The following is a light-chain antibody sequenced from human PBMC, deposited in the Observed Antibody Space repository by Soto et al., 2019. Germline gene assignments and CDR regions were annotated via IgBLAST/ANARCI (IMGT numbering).Light chain of an antibody. CDR2: DAS. CDR3: HQRYNWPRVT. J-gene: IGKJ5*01. V-gene: IGKV3D-20*02. Sequence: EIVLTQSPGTLSLSPGEGATLSCRASQSVRASYLAWYQQSPGQPPRLLIYDASTRAPGIPDRFSGSGSGTDFTLTIRRLEPADFAVYFCHQRYNWPRVTFGQGTQLEIK. CDR1: QSVRASY.